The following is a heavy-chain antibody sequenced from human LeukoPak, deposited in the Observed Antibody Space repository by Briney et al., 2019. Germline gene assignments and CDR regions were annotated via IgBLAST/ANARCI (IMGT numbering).Heavy chain of an antibody. D-gene: IGHD6-19*01. CDR2: INTNTGNP. V-gene: IGHV7-4-1*02. CDR3: ARAQWLAPGAFDI. CDR1: GGTFNSYV. J-gene: IGHJ3*02. Sequence: ASVKVSCKASGGTFNSYVVSWVRQAPGQGLEWMGWINTNTGNPTYAQGFTGRFVFSLDTSVSTAYLQISSLKAEDTAVYYCARAQWLAPGAFDIWGQGTMVTVSS.